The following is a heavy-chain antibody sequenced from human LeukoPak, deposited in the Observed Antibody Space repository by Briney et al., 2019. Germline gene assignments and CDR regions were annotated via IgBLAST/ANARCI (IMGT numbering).Heavy chain of an antibody. D-gene: IGHD6-19*01. CDR2: ISGSGGTT. V-gene: IGHV3-23*01. J-gene: IGHJ4*02. Sequence: GGSLRLSCAASGFTFTNYAMTWVRQAPGEGLEWVSAISGSGGTTYYADSVKGRFTISRDNSKNTLYLQMNSLRAEDTAVYYCAKEPSSGLDYWGQGTLVTVSS. CDR1: GFTFTNYA. CDR3: AKEPSSGLDY.